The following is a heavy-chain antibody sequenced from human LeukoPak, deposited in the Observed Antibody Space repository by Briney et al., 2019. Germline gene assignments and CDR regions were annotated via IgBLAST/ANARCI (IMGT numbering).Heavy chain of an antibody. CDR1: GLTVSNKY. Sequence: GGSLRLSCVASGLTVSNKYMSWVRQAPGKGLEWVSVLYNAGSTYYADSVKGRFTISRDNSKNTLYLQMYSLRAEDTAVYYCAKDTRYSSGPLDYWGQGTLVTVSS. D-gene: IGHD6-19*01. CDR3: AKDTRYSSGPLDY. J-gene: IGHJ4*02. V-gene: IGHV3-53*01. CDR2: LYNAGST.